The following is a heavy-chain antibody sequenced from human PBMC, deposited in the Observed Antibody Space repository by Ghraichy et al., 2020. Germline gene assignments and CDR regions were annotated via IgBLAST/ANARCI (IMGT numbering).Heavy chain of an antibody. Sequence: SETLSLTCAVYGGSFSGYYWSWIRQPPGKGLEWIGEINHSGSTNYNPSLKSRVTISVDTSKNQFSLKLSSVTAADTAVDYCARGRRGGAARLSYFDYWGQGTLVTVSS. V-gene: IGHV4-34*01. CDR1: GGSFSGYY. J-gene: IGHJ4*02. CDR2: INHSGST. CDR3: ARGRRGGAARLSYFDY. D-gene: IGHD6-6*01.